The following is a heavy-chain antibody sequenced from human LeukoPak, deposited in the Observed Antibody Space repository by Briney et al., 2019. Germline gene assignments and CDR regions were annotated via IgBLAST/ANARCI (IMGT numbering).Heavy chain of an antibody. V-gene: IGHV4-59*07. D-gene: IGHD1-26*01. J-gene: IGHJ6*02. CDR3: ARTFSESYYYYGMDV. Sequence: SDTLSLTCTVSGGSISSYYWSWIRQPPGKGLEWIGYVYYSGRTNYNPSLKSRVTISVDTSKNQFSLKLSSVTAADTAVYYRARTFSESYYYYGMDVWGQGTTVTVSS. CDR2: VYYSGRT. CDR1: GGSISSYY.